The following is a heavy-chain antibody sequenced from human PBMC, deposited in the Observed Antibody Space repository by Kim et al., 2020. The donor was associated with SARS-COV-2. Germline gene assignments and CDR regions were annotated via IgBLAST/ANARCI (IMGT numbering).Heavy chain of an antibody. Sequence: GGSLRLSCATSGFTFSDYYMTWIRQAPGKGLEWVSYISSSGSTIYYADSVKGRFTISRDNAKNSLYLQMNSLRAEDTAVYYCARSRGSYYNYYYGMDVWGQGTTVTVSS. J-gene: IGHJ6*02. V-gene: IGHV3-11*01. CDR3: ARSRGSYYNYYYGMDV. D-gene: IGHD1-26*01. CDR2: ISSSGSTI. CDR1: GFTFSDYY.